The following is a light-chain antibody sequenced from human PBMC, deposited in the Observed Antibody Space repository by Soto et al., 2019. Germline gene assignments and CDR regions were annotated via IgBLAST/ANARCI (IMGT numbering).Light chain of an antibody. CDR2: DAS. CDR1: QSVSSY. CDR3: QQRSNWPPSIT. J-gene: IGKJ5*01. V-gene: IGKV3-11*01. Sequence: EIVLTQSPATLSLSPGERATLSCRASQSVSSYLAWYQQKSGQAPRLLIYDASNRATGIPARFSGSGSGTDFTLTISSLEPEDFAVYYCQQRSNWPPSITFGQGTQLEIK.